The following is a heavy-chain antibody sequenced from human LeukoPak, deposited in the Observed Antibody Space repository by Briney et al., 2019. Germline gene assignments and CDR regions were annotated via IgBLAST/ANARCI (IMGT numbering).Heavy chain of an antibody. V-gene: IGHV3-21*01. J-gene: IGHJ6*02. CDR1: GLTFSSYA. CDR2: ISSSSSYI. Sequence: GGSLRLSWEASGLTFSSYAMSWFRQAPGKGLEWVSSISSSSSYIYYADSVKGRFTISRDNAKNSLYLQMNSLRAEDTAVYYCARDHIGMDVWGQGTTVTVSS. CDR3: ARDHIGMDV.